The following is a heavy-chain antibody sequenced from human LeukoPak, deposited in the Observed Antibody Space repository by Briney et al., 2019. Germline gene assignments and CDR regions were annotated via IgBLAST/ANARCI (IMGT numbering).Heavy chain of an antibody. Sequence: GGSLRLSCAASGFTLDSYWMHWVRLAPGKGLEWGSRINADGRNTPYADSVKGRFTISRDNSKNTLYLQMSSLRAEDTAVYYCARGSSSGWPDYFDYWGRGTLVAVSS. CDR1: GFTLDSYW. J-gene: IGHJ4*02. V-gene: IGHV3-74*01. D-gene: IGHD6-19*01. CDR2: INADGRNT. CDR3: ARGSSSGWPDYFDY.